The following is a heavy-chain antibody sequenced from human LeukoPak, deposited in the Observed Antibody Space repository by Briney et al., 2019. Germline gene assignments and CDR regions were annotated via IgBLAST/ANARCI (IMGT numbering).Heavy chain of an antibody. D-gene: IGHD5-18*01. J-gene: IGHJ4*02. Sequence: SETLSPTWTLSAASISRGDYCWSWLRHPPWKGLECIGYIYYSGSTYYNPSLKSRVPISLDTSKNQFSLKLSSVTAADTAVYYCARGASYGWFDYWGQGTLVTVSS. V-gene: IGHV4-30-4*01. CDR2: IYYSGST. CDR1: AASISRGDYC. CDR3: ARGASYGWFDY.